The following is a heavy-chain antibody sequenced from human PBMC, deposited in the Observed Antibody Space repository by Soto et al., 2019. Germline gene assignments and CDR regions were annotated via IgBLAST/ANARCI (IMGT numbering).Heavy chain of an antibody. V-gene: IGHV3-11*01. D-gene: IGHD3-3*01. CDR3: ARGRYDFWSGYSDGMDV. J-gene: IGHJ6*02. Sequence: LRLSCAASGFTFSDYYMSWIRQAPGKGLEWVSYISSSGSTIYYADSVKGRFTISRDNAKNSLYLQMNSLRAEDTAVYYCARGRYDFWSGYSDGMDVWGQGXTVTVSS. CDR1: GFTFSDYY. CDR2: ISSSGSTI.